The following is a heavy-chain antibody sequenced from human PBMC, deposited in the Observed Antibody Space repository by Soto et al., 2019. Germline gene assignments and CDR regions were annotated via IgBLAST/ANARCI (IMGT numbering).Heavy chain of an antibody. CDR2: IYHNGTT. J-gene: IGHJ5*02. V-gene: IGHV4-34*01. Sequence: PSETLSLTCAVYGGSFTSYYWTWIRQPPGEGLEWIGEIYHNGTTNYNPSLKSRVTISIDTSKKQFSLKLSSLTAADMAVYYCSRRQLLWFGELSENKWFDPWGQGTLVTVSS. CDR1: GGSFTSYY. D-gene: IGHD3-10*01. CDR3: SRRQLLWFGELSENKWFDP.